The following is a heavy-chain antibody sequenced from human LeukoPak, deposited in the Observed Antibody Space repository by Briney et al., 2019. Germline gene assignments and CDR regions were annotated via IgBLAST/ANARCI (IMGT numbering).Heavy chain of an antibody. Sequence: GGSLRLSCAASGFTVSSNYMSWVRQAPGKGLEWVSVIYGGGSTYYADSVKGRFTISRHNSKNTLYLQMNSLRAEDTAVYYCASSSGWYGDAFDIWGQGTMVTVSS. V-gene: IGHV3-53*04. CDR1: GFTVSSNY. D-gene: IGHD6-19*01. CDR3: ASSSGWYGDAFDI. J-gene: IGHJ3*02. CDR2: IYGGGST.